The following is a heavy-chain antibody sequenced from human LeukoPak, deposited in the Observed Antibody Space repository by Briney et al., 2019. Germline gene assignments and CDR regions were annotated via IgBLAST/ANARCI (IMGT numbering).Heavy chain of an antibody. V-gene: IGHV4-34*01. D-gene: IGHD4-23*01. Sequence: SETLSLTCAVYGGSFSGYYWSWVRQPPGKGREWIGEINHSGSTNYNPSLKSGVTISVDTSKNQFSLKLSSVTAADTPVYYCASGGNSWRGVSFDYWGQGTLVTVSS. CDR3: ASGGNSWRGVSFDY. CDR1: GGSFSGYY. CDR2: INHSGST. J-gene: IGHJ4*02.